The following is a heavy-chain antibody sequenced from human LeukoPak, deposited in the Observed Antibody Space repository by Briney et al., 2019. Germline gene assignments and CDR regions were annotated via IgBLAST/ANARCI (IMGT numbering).Heavy chain of an antibody. J-gene: IGHJ4*02. CDR1: GFTFSMYA. V-gene: IGHV3-21*01. D-gene: IGHD3-3*01. CDR3: ARGSSGRSGPM. CDR2: ISSSSGYK. Sequence: GGSLRLSCVASGFTFSMYAMNWVRQAPGKELEWVSSISSSSGYKNYADSVKGRFTISRDDAKKSLFLHMNSLRAEDTGLYYCARGSSGRSGPMWGQGTLVTVSS.